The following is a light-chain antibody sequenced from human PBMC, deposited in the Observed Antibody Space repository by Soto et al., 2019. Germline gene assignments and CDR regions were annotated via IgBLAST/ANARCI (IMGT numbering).Light chain of an antibody. CDR2: GAS. CDR1: QSVISNY. CDR3: QQYGYPPIT. V-gene: IGKV3-20*01. J-gene: IGKJ5*01. Sequence: EIVLTQSPGTLSLSPGERATLSCRASQSVISNYLAWYQQKPGLAPRLLIHGASSRATGIPDRFSGSGSGTDFTLTISRLEPEDFVVYYCQQYGYPPITFGQGTRLEI.